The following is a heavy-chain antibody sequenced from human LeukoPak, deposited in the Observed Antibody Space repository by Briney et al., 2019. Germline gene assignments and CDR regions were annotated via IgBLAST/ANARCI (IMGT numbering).Heavy chain of an antibody. V-gene: IGHV4-34*01. CDR2: INHSGST. J-gene: IGHJ3*02. Sequence: SETLSLTCAVYGGFFSGYYWSWIRQPPGKGLEWIGEINHSGSTNYNPSLKSRVTISVDTSKNQFSLKLSSVTAADTAVYYCARGCTADIVVVPAANAFDIWGQGTMVTVSS. D-gene: IGHD2-2*01. CDR1: GGFFSGYY. CDR3: ARGCTADIVVVPAANAFDI.